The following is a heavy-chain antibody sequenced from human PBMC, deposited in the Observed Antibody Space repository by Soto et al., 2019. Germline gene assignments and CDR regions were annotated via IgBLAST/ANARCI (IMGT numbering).Heavy chain of an antibody. V-gene: IGHV3-23*01. Sequence: EAQLLESGGELIQPGGSRRLSCEASGFTYSSHGMSWVRQAPGKGLQWIAGLSRGGGSTYYADSVKGRFTISRDNYKNTLDLIMNSLRVEDTALYYCARDGQYRTDGFDIWGQGTMVTVSS. D-gene: IGHD5-12*01. CDR1: GFTYSSHG. CDR3: ARDGQYRTDGFDI. CDR2: LSRGGGST. J-gene: IGHJ3*02.